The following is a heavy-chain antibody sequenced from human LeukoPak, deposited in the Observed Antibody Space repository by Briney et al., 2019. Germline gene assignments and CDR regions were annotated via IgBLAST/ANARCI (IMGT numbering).Heavy chain of an antibody. J-gene: IGHJ4*02. D-gene: IGHD1-26*01. CDR2: ISYDGSNK. CDR3: ASHVGATRVFDY. V-gene: IGHV3-30*04. Sequence: GGSLRPSCAASGFTFSSYAMHWVRQAPGKGLEWVAVISYDGSNKYYADSVKGRFTISRDNSKNTLYLQMNSLRAEDTAVYYCASHVGATRVFDYWGQGTRVTVST. CDR1: GFTFSSYA.